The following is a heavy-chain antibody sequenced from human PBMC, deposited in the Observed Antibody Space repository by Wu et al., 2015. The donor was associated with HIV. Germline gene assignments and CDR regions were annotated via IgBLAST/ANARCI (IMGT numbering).Heavy chain of an antibody. J-gene: IGHJ5*02. CDR2: MNPNSGNT. CDR1: GYIFTSYG. D-gene: IGHD6-19*01. V-gene: IGHV1-8*02. CDR3: TRGNKYSSGWYFRGVIWFDP. Sequence: QVQLVQSGAEVKKPGASVKVSCKASGYIFTSYGISWVRQAPGQGLEWMGWMNPNSGNTGYAQKFQGRVTMTRNTSISTAYMELSSLRSEDTAVYYCTRGNKYSSGWYFRGVIWFDPWGQGTLVTVSS.